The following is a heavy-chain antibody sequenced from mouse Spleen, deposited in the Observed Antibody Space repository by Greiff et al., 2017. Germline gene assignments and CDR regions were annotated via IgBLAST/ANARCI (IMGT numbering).Heavy chain of an antibody. J-gene: IGHJ1*03. CDR1: GFTFSDYG. D-gene: IGHD2-3*01. Sequence: EVKLMESGGGLVKPGGSLKLSCAASGFTFSDYGMHWVRQAPEKGLEWVAYISSGSSTIYYADTVKGRFTISRDNAKNTLFLQMTSLRSEDTAMYYCARDDGSPYWCFDVWGTGTTVTGSS. CDR3: ARDDGSPYWCFDV. V-gene: IGHV5-17*01. CDR2: ISSGSSTI.